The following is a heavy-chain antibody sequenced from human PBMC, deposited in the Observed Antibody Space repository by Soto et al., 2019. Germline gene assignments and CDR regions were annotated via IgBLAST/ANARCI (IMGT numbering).Heavy chain of an antibody. D-gene: IGHD6-19*01. CDR2: ISHDGSNK. CDR1: GFTFSSYG. CDR3: AKHLLAVAGYLHDMDV. V-gene: IGHV3-30*18. J-gene: IGHJ6*02. Sequence: QVQLVESGGGVVQPGRSLRLSCAASGFTFSSYGMHWVRQAPGKGLECVAVISHDGSNKYFADSVKGRFTISRDNSQNMLYLQMNSLRAEDTAVYYCAKHLLAVAGYLHDMDVWGQGNTLTVSS.